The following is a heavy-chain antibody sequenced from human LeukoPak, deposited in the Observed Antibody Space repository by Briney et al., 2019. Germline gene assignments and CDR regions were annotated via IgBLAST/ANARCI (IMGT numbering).Heavy chain of an antibody. CDR3: AREAGTGYCTSISCYSLGFDP. Sequence: GASVKVSCKASEYTFTDYYIYWVRQAPGQGLELMGRINPNSGGTNYAQKFQGRVTMTRDTSISTAYMELSRLRSDDTAVYYCAREAGTGYCTSISCYSLGFDPWGQGTLVTVSS. J-gene: IGHJ5*02. CDR2: INPNSGGT. CDR1: EYTFTDYY. D-gene: IGHD2-2*03. V-gene: IGHV1-2*06.